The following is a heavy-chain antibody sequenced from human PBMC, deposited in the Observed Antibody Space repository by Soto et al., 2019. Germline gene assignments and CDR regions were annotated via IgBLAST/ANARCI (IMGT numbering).Heavy chain of an antibody. V-gene: IGHV3-21*01. CDR2: ISSSSGYI. Sequence: PGGSLRLSCAASGFSFSTHTMSWVRQAPGRGLEWVSSISSSSGYIYYAASVKGRFTISRDNAKNSLYLQMNSLRAEDTAVYYCARDYGDYDSYYYYGMDVWGQGTTVTVSS. D-gene: IGHD3-16*01. J-gene: IGHJ6*02. CDR1: GFSFSTHT. CDR3: ARDYGDYDSYYYYGMDV.